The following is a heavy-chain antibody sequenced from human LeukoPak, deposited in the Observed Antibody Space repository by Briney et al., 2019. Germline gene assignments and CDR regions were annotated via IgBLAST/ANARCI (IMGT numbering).Heavy chain of an antibody. CDR1: GFTFSKFW. J-gene: IGHJ4*02. CDR3: VREISYYYDSSGYDH. D-gene: IGHD3-22*01. Sequence: GGSLRLSCAASGFTFSKFWMAWVRQAPGKGLEWVANIKQDGRERNYVDSVKGRFTIFRDVARNSLYLQMNRLRVEDTAFYYCVREISYYYDSSGYDHWGQGALVTVSS. V-gene: IGHV3-7*01. CDR2: IKQDGRER.